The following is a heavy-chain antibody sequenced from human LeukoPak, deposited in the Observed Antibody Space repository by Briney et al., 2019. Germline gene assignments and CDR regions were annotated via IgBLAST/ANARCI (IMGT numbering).Heavy chain of an antibody. CDR1: GFTFNSYW. CDR3: VSDLCGGDDQ. J-gene: IGHJ5*02. D-gene: IGHD3-3*01. Sequence: GGSLRLSCAASGFTFNSYWMHWVRQAPGKGLVWVPCIDEDGKTIDYADSVKGRFTISRDNAKDTLYLQMSSLRDEDTAVYYCVSDLCGGDDQWGRGTLVTVSS. V-gene: IGHV3-74*01. CDR2: IDEDGKTI.